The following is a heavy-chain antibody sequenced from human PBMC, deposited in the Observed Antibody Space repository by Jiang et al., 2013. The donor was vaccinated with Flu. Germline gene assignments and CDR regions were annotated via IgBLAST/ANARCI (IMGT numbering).Heavy chain of an antibody. CDR3: ASRYHMITMVRVQAVSQYYYGMDV. CDR2: ISSSSSYI. D-gene: IGHD3-10*01. J-gene: IGHJ6*04. CDR1: TFSSYS. V-gene: IGHV3-21*01. Sequence: TFSSYSMNWVRQAPGKGLEWVSSISSSSSYIYYADSVKGRFTISRDNAKNSLYLQMNSLRAEDTAVYYCASRYHMITMVRVQAVSQYYYGMDVWGKGTTVTVSS.